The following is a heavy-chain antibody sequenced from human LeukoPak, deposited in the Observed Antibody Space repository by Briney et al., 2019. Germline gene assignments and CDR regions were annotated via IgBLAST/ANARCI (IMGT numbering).Heavy chain of an antibody. J-gene: IGHJ4*02. CDR2: ISYDGSNK. V-gene: IGHV3-30*18. Sequence: PGRSLRLSCAASGFTFSSYGMHWVRQGPGKGLEWLAVISYDGSNKYYADSVQGRPTISRDNSKNTLYLQMNSLRAEDTAVYYCAKDDLYSSRKKNLFDYWGQGTLVTVSS. CDR3: AKDDLYSSRKKNLFDY. D-gene: IGHD6-13*01. CDR1: GFTFSSYG.